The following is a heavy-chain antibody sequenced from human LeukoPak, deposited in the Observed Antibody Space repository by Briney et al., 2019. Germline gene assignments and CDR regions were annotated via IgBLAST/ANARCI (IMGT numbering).Heavy chain of an antibody. J-gene: IGHJ4*02. CDR3: VGGIGWQPDY. V-gene: IGHV3-7*03. D-gene: IGHD6-19*01. CDR2: ISQDGRDK. Sequence: GGSLRLSCAASAGFTFSDYWMNWVRQAPGQGLEWVAIISQDGRDKLYVDSVKGRFTISRDNAKSSLYLQINSLRAEDTAVYYCVGGIGWQPDYWGQGTLVTVPS. CDR1: AGFTFSDYW.